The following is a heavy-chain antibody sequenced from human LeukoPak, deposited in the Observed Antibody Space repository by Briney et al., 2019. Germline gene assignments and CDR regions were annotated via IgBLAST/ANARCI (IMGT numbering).Heavy chain of an antibody. CDR3: VRQDVVVITAATYYYGMDV. CDR2: IYSSGST. J-gene: IGHJ6*02. D-gene: IGHD2-2*01. CDR1: GGSISSYY. V-gene: IGHV4-4*07. Sequence: PSETLSLTCTVSGGSISSYYWSWIRQPAGKGLEWIGRIYSSGSTNYNPSLKSRVTMSVDTSKSQFSLRLSSVTAADTAVYYCVRQDVVVITAATYYYGMDVWGQGTTVTVSS.